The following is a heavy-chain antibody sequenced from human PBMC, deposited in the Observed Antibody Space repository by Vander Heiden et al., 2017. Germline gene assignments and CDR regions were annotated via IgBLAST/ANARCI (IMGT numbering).Heavy chain of an antibody. CDR2: IKQDGSEK. Sequence: EVQLVESGGGLVQPGGSLRLSCAASGSTFSSYWMRWVRQAPGKGREWVANIKQDGSEKYYLDSVKGRFTISRDNPKKSLYLQMNSLRAEDTAVYYCARGKWQYQLFSYGMDVWGQGTTVTVSS. J-gene: IGHJ6*02. V-gene: IGHV3-7*01. CDR1: GSTFSSYW. D-gene: IGHD2-2*01. CDR3: ARGKWQYQLFSYGMDV.